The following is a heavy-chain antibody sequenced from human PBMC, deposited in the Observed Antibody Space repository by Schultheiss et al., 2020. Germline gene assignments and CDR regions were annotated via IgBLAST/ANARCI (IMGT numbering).Heavy chain of an antibody. CDR3: ARVGAAALDY. CDR2: IYYSVST. Sequence: SQTLSLTCTVSGASISSSSYYWGWVRQPPGKGLEWIGSIYYSVSTYYNPSLKSRVTISIDTSNNQFSLKLSSVTAADTAVYYCARVGAAALDYWGQGTLVTVSS. V-gene: IGHV4-39*01. J-gene: IGHJ4*02. CDR1: GASISSSSYY. D-gene: IGHD6-13*01.